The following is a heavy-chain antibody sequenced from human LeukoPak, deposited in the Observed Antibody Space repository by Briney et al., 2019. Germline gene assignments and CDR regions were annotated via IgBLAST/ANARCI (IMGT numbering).Heavy chain of an antibody. V-gene: IGHV3-48*03. D-gene: IGHD3-10*01. J-gene: IGHJ6*02. CDR3: ARVGDPITGRAPDYYYYGMDV. Sequence: GGSLRLSGAASGFTFSSYEMNWVRQAPGKGLEWVSYISSSGNTIKYTDSVKGRFTISRDNAKNSLYLQMNSLRAEDTAVYYCARVGDPITGRAPDYYYYGMDVWGQGTTVTVSS. CDR2: ISSSGNTI. CDR1: GFTFSSYE.